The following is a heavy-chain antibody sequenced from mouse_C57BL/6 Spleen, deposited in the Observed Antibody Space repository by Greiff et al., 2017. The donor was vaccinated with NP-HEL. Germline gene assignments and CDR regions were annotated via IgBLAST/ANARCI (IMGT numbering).Heavy chain of an antibody. J-gene: IGHJ4*01. Sequence: VQLQQPGAELVKPGASVKLSCKASGYTFTSYWMHWVKQRPGQGLEWIGMIHPNSGSTNYNEKFKSKATLTVDKSSSTAYMQLSSLTSEDSAVYYCARGYENYYGSSYDAMDYWGQGTSVTVSS. D-gene: IGHD1-1*01. CDR3: ARGYENYYGSSYDAMDY. CDR1: GYTFTSYW. V-gene: IGHV1-64*01. CDR2: IHPNSGST.